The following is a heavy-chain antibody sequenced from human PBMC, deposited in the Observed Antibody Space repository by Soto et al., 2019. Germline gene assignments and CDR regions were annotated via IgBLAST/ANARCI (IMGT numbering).Heavy chain of an antibody. D-gene: IGHD2-8*01. Sequence: GASVKVSCKASGYTFTSYNINWVRQATGQGLEWMGWMNPNSGTTGYAQRFQDRITLTRDTSITTAYMELSSLTSDDTAVYFCVRSGVAATYWGQGSQVTVSS. CDR1: GYTFTSYN. CDR3: VRSGVAATY. J-gene: IGHJ4*02. CDR2: MNPNSGTT. V-gene: IGHV1-8*01.